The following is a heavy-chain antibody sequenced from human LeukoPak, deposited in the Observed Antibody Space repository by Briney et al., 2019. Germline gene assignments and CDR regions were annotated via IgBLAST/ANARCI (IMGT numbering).Heavy chain of an antibody. D-gene: IGHD3-16*01. J-gene: IGHJ4*02. CDR1: GGSFSGYY. CDR2: INHSGST. CDR3: ARVRGMDPPDY. Sequence: SETLSLTCAVYGGSFSGYYWSWIRQPPGKGLEWIGEINHSGSTNYNPSLKSRVTISVDTSKNQFSLKLSSVTAADTAVYYCARVRGMDPPDYWGQGTLVTVSS. V-gene: IGHV4-34*01.